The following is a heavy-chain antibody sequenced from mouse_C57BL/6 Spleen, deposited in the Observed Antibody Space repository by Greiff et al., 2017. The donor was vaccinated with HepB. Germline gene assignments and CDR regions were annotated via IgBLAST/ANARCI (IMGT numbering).Heavy chain of an antibody. D-gene: IGHD1-1*01. CDR1: GYTFTSYW. Sequence: QVQLQQPGAELVMPGASVKLSCKASGYTFTSYWMHWVKQRPEQGLEWIGEIDPSDSYTNYNQKFKGKSTLTVDKSSSTAYMQLSSLTSEDSAVYYCASPYYYGSSYRFLFAYWGQGTLVTVSA. V-gene: IGHV1-69*01. CDR3: ASPYYYGSSYRFLFAY. CDR2: IDPSDSYT. J-gene: IGHJ3*01.